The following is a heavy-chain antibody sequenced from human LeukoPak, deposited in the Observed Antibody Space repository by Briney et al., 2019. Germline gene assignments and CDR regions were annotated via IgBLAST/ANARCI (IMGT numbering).Heavy chain of an antibody. CDR1: GFTFSSYA. J-gene: IGHJ3*02. Sequence: GGSLRLSCAASGFTFSSYAMSWVRQAPGKGLEWVSAISGSGGSTYYADSVKGRFTISRDNSKNTLYLQMNSLRAEDTAVYYCAKDTVWFGELFGPPLDAFDIWGRGTMVTVSS. V-gene: IGHV3-23*01. D-gene: IGHD3-10*01. CDR3: AKDTVWFGELFGPPLDAFDI. CDR2: ISGSGGST.